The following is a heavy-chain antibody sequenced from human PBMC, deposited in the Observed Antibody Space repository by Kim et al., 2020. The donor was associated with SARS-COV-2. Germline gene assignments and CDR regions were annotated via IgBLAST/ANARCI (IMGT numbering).Heavy chain of an antibody. CDR3: ARITVDSSSVAFDY. D-gene: IGHD6-13*01. CDR2: IYYSGST. V-gene: IGHV4-39*01. Sequence: SETLSLTCTVSGGSISSSSYYWGWIRQPPGKGLEWIGSIYYSGSTYYNQSLKSRVTISVDTSKNQFSLKLSSVTAADTAVYYCARITVDSSSVAFDYWGQGTLVTVSS. J-gene: IGHJ4*02. CDR1: GGSISSSSYY.